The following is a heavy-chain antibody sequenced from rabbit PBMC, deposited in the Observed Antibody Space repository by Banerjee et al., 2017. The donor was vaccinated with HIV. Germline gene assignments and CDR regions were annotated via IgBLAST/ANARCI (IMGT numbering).Heavy chain of an antibody. Sequence: QEQLEESGGDLVKPEGSLTLTCTASGFSFSSSYWICWVRPAPGKGLEWIACIDAGYRAKTYYASWAKGRFTVSKTSSTTVTLQMTSLTAADTATYFCARDLAGVIGWNFNLWGPGTLVTVS. CDR2: IDAGYRAKT. CDR1: GFSFSSSYW. V-gene: IGHV1S45*01. J-gene: IGHJ4*01. CDR3: ARDLAGVIGWNFNL. D-gene: IGHD4-1*01.